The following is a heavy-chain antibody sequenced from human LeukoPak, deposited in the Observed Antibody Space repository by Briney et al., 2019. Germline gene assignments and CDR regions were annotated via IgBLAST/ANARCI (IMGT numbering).Heavy chain of an antibody. D-gene: IGHD6-13*01. Sequence: QTGGSLGLSCAASGFTFSSYGMSWVRQAPGKGLEWVSAISGSGGSTYYADSVKGRFTISRDNSKNTLYLQMNSLRAEDTAVYYCARGESYDPYSSSWHYYYYYYMDVWGKGTTVTVSS. CDR3: ARGESYDPYSSSWHYYYYYYMDV. J-gene: IGHJ6*03. CDR2: ISGSGGST. V-gene: IGHV3-23*01. CDR1: GFTFSSYG.